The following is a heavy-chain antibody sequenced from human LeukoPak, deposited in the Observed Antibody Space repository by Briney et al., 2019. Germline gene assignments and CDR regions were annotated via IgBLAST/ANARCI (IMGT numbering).Heavy chain of an antibody. Sequence: GGSLRLSCAASGFTFSSYEMNWVRQAPGKGLEWVANIKQDGSEKYYVDSVKGRFTISRDNSKNSLYLQMNSLRAEDTAVYYCARDHDFWSGYYTAIDYWGQGTLVTVSS. CDR3: ARDHDFWSGYYTAIDY. CDR1: GFTFSSYE. D-gene: IGHD3-3*01. CDR2: IKQDGSEK. J-gene: IGHJ4*02. V-gene: IGHV3-7*01.